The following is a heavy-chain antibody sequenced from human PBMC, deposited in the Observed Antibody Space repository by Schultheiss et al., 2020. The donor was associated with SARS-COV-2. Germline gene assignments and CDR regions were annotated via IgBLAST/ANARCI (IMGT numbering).Heavy chain of an antibody. CDR3: ARGTGRQVLLEYHYYGMGV. J-gene: IGHJ6*02. CDR2: ISYTGSP. CDR1: SGSLIPYY. Sequence: SETLSLTCTVSSGSLIPYYWTWIRQPPGKGLEWIGYISYTGSPSYNPSLKSRVTFSLDTSKKQFSLKLTSVTAADTAVYYCARGTGRQVLLEYHYYGMGVWGQGTKVTVSS. D-gene: IGHD1-1*01. V-gene: IGHV4-59*08.